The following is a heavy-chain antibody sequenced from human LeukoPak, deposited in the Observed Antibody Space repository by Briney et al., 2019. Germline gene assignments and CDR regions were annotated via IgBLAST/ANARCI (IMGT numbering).Heavy chain of an antibody. D-gene: IGHD4-17*01. CDR2: IFYSGST. V-gene: IGHV4-59*01. Sequence: SETLSLTCTVPGGSISSYYWSWIRQPPGKGLEWIGHIFYSGSTNYNPSLKSRVTISVDTSKNQFSLRLSSVTAADTAVYYCARDVVFYGDYDCGMDVWGQGTTVTVSS. CDR3: ARDVVFYGDYDCGMDV. J-gene: IGHJ6*02. CDR1: GGSISSYY.